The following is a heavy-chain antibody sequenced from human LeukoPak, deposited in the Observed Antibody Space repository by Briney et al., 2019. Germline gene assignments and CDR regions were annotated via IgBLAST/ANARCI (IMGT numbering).Heavy chain of an antibody. CDR2: MNPNSGNT. CDR1: GYTFGSYD. D-gene: IGHD6-6*01. V-gene: IGHV1-8*01. CDR3: AREMDSSSTFDY. Sequence: ASVKVSCKASGYTFGSYDINWVRQATGQGLEWMGWMNPNSGNTGYTQKFQGRVTMTRDTSISTAYMELSRLRSDDTAVHYCAREMDSSSTFDYWGQGTLVTVSS. J-gene: IGHJ4*02.